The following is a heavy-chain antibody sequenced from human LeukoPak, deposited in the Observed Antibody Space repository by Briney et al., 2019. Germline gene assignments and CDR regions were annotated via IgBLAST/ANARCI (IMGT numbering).Heavy chain of an antibody. V-gene: IGHV3-66*01. CDR2: IYTGGST. CDR3: ARGHGQ. CDR1: GFIISGNY. J-gene: IGHJ4*02. Sequence: PGGSLTLSCVASGFIISGNYMSWVRQAPGKGLEWVSVIYTGGSTAYTDSVKGRFTTSRDTSKNTLYLQMNSLTAEDTAVSYCARGHGQWGQGTLVTVSS.